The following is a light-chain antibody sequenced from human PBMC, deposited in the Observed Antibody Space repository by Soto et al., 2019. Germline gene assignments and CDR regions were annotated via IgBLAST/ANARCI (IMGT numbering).Light chain of an antibody. J-gene: IGKJ1*01. CDR1: QSVSSY. Sequence: EIVLAQSPATLSLSPGERATLSCRASQSVSSYLAWYQQKPGQAPRLLIYDASNRATGISARFSGSGSGTDFTLTISSLEPEDFAVYYCQQRINWPQKFGQGTKGDIK. CDR3: QQRINWPQK. CDR2: DAS. V-gene: IGKV3-11*01.